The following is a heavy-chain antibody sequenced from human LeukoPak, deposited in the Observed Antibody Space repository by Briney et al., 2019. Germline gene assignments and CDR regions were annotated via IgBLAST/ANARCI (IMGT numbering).Heavy chain of an antibody. V-gene: IGHV1-2*02. CDR2: INPNSGGT. Sequence: ASVKVSCKASGYTFTGYYMHWVRQAPGQGLEWMGWINPNSGGTNYAQKFQGRVTMTRDTSISTAYMELSRLRSDDTAVYYCARDPIAAAEYYYYYGMDVWGQGTTVTVSS. J-gene: IGHJ6*02. CDR1: GYTFTGYY. CDR3: ARDPIAAAEYYYYYGMDV. D-gene: IGHD6-13*01.